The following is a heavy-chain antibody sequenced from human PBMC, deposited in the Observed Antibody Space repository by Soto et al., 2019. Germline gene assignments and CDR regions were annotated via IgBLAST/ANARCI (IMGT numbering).Heavy chain of an antibody. V-gene: IGHV4-34*01. CDR2: INHSGST. CDR3: ARLEGVAPNWFDP. CDR1: GGSFRGSY. Sequence: PSETLSLTCAVYGGSFRGSYWSWIRQPPGTGLEWIGEINHSGSTNYNPSLKSRVTISVDTSKNQFSLKLSSVTAADTAVYYCARLEGVAPNWFDPWGQGTLVTVSS. D-gene: IGHD5-12*01. J-gene: IGHJ5*02.